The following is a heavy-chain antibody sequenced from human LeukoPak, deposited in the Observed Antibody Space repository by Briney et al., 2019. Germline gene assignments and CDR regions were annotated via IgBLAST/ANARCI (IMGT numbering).Heavy chain of an antibody. J-gene: IGHJ4*02. D-gene: IGHD2-15*01. CDR1: GYTFTSYY. V-gene: IGHV1-46*01. Sequence: ASVKVSCKASGYTFTSYYMHWVRQAPGQGLEWMGIINPSGGNTNYAQKLQGRVTMTTDTSTSTAYMELRSLRSDDTAVYYCARVDKYCSGGSCSDDYWGQGTLVTVSS. CDR2: INPSGGNT. CDR3: ARVDKYCSGGSCSDDY.